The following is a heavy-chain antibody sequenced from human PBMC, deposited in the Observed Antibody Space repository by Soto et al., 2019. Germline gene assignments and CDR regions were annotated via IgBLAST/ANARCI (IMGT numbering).Heavy chain of an antibody. CDR1: GFTFSSYW. D-gene: IGHD3-3*01. CDR2: IKQDGSEK. V-gene: IGHV3-7*05. Sequence: PGGSLRLSCAASGFTFSSYWMSWVRQAPGKGLEWVANIKQDGSEKYYVDSVKGRFTISRDNAKNSLYLQMNSLRAEDTAVYYCARDGYYDFWSGYLLFDYWGQGTLVIVSS. CDR3: ARDGYYDFWSGYLLFDY. J-gene: IGHJ4*02.